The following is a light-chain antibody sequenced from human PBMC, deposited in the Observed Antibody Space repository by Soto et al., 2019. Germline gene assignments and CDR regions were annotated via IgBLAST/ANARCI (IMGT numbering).Light chain of an antibody. Sequence: DIQMTQSPSTLSASVGDRVTITCRASQSISSWLAWYQQKPGKAPKVLIYMASILESGVPSRFSGSGSGTEFTLTISSLQPDDFATYYCQQYGGSSPFGQGTRLEIK. J-gene: IGKJ2*01. CDR1: QSISSW. V-gene: IGKV1-5*03. CDR2: MAS. CDR3: QQYGGSSP.